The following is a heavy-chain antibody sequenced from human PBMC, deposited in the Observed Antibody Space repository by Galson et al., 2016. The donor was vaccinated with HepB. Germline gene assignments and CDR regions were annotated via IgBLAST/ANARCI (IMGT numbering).Heavy chain of an antibody. CDR3: AKDPYYYGSGSYLYFHY. J-gene: IGHJ4*02. V-gene: IGHV3-30*18. CDR2: ISYDGSNK. Sequence: SLRLSCAASGFTFSRYGMHWVRQAPGKGLEWVTFISYDGSNKYYADSVKCRFTISRHKSKTTLYLQMNSLRAEDTAVYYCAKDPYYYGSGSYLYFHYWGQGTLVTVSS. CDR1: GFTFSRYG. D-gene: IGHD3-10*01.